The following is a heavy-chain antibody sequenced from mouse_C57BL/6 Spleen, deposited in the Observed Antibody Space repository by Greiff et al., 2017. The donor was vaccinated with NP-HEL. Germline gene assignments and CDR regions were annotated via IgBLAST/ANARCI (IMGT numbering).Heavy chain of an antibody. Sequence: EVQLQQSGPELVKPGASVKISCKASGYTFTDYYMNWVKQSHGKSLEWIGDINPNNGGTSYNQKFKGKATLTVDKSSSTAYMELRSLTSEDSAVYYCARLGDGSYYYAMDYWGQGTSVTVSS. J-gene: IGHJ4*01. D-gene: IGHD1-3*01. V-gene: IGHV1-26*01. CDR2: INPNNGGT. CDR3: ARLGDGSYYYAMDY. CDR1: GYTFTDYY.